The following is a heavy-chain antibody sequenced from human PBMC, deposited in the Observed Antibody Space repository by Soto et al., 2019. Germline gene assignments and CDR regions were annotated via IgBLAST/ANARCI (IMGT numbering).Heavy chain of an antibody. Sequence: GASVKVSCKASGYTFTGYYMHWVRQAPGQGLEWMGWINPNSGGTNYAQKFQGRVTMTRDTSISTAYMELSRLRSDDTAVYYCARDRGLTSSGQWLEYYYYYYGMDVWGQGTTVTVSS. CDR2: INPNSGGT. V-gene: IGHV1-2*02. CDR3: ARDRGLTSSGQWLEYYYYYYGMDV. J-gene: IGHJ6*02. D-gene: IGHD6-19*01. CDR1: GYTFTGYY.